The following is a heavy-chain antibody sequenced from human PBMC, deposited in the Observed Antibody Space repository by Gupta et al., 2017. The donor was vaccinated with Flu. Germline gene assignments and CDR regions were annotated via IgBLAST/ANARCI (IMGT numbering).Heavy chain of an antibody. CDR2: ISGSGGST. CDR1: GFTFSSYA. CDR3: AKWNDFSSHYYYYYGMDV. J-gene: IGHJ6*02. Sequence: GSLRLSCAASGFTFSSYAMSWVRQAPGKGLEWVSAISGSGGSTYYADSVKGRFTISRDNSKNTLYLQMNSLRAEDTAVYYCAKWNDFSSHYYYYYGMDVWGQGTTVTVSS. D-gene: IGHD3-3*01. V-gene: IGHV3-23*01.